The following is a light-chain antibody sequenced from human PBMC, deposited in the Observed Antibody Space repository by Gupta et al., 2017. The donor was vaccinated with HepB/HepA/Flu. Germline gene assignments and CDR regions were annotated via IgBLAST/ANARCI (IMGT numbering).Light chain of an antibody. V-gene: IGKV1-39*01. CDR1: QSSSRY. CDR3: QQSYSAPFT. Sequence: DVQMTQSPSSLSASVGDRITITCRASQSSSRYLSWYQQTPGKAPKLLIYMASNLQGGGTSRFSGSGSGADVTLTISSLRPEDFASDYCQQSYSAPFTFGGGTKVEIK. CDR2: MAS. J-gene: IGKJ4*01.